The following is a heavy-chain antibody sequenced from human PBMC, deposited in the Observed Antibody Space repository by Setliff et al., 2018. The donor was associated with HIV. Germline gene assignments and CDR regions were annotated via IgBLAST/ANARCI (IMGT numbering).Heavy chain of an antibody. CDR1: GYTFTSYT. Sequence: GASVKVSCKASGYTFTSYTINWVRQAPGQGLEWMGRIIPILGTANYAQKFQGRVTITAEKSTSTVYMELSSLRSEDTAVYYCARALDDILPGMTRKWFDPWGQGTLVTVSS. CDR2: IIPILGTA. V-gene: IGHV1-69*08. J-gene: IGHJ5*02. D-gene: IGHD3-9*01. CDR3: ARALDDILPGMTRKWFDP.